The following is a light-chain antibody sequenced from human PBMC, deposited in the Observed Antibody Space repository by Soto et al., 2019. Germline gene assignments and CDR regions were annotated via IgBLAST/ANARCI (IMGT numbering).Light chain of an antibody. CDR3: QQRSNWPLLT. CDR1: QCVNSY. J-gene: IGKJ4*01. V-gene: IGKV3-11*01. Sequence: EIVLTQSPATLSLSPGERATLSCRASQCVNSYLAWYQQKPGQAPRLLIYDASSRATGIPARFSGSGSGTDFTLTISSLEPEDFAVYYCQQRSNWPLLTFGGGAKVEIK. CDR2: DAS.